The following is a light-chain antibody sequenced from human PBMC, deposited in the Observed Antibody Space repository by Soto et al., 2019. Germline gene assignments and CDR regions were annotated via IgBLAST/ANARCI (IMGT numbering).Light chain of an antibody. CDR1: KGSGSS. CDR2: AAS. V-gene: IGKV1-12*01. CDR3: QQVNSFPYT. J-gene: IGKJ2*01. Sequence: DIQMTQSPSSVSASVGDRITISCRTSKGSGSSLAWYQQRPGEAPHLLIYAASSLQSGVPSRFSGSGSGTDFTLTIISLQPEDFATYYCQQVNSFPYTFGRGTNLEIK.